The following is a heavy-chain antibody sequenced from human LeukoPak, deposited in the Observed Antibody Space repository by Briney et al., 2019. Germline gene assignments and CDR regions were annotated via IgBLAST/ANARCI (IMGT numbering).Heavy chain of an antibody. V-gene: IGHV3-15*01. D-gene: IGHD2-15*01. CDR1: GFTFSNAW. J-gene: IGHJ4*02. Sequence: NSGGSLRLPCAGSGFTFSNAWMSWVRQAPGKGLEWVGRIKSKTDGGTTNYAAPVKGRFTISRDDAKNTLSLQMNSLKTEDTAVYYCTTEGVGYWGQGTLVTVSS. CDR3: TTEGVGY. CDR2: IKSKTDGGTT.